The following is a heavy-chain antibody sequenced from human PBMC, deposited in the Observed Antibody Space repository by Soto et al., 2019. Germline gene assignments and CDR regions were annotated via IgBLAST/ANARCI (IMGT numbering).Heavy chain of an antibody. CDR1: GYTFIYFW. D-gene: IGHD3-10*01. CDR3: DRKGNPTGSDYAALDL. CDR2: IYPGASDI. J-gene: IGHJ5*02. V-gene: IGHV5-51*01. Sequence: GESLKISCQASGYTFIYFWVAWVRQVPGKGLEWMGVIYPGASDIRYSPSFEGHVTISADKSTNTAYLQWSSLEAADTAISYCDRKGNPTGSDYAALDLWGPGTLVTVSS.